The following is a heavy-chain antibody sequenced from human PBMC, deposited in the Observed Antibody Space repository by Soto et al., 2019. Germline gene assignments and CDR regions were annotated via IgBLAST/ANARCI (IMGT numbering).Heavy chain of an antibody. CDR2: ISGSGGST. Sequence: PGGSLRLSCAASGFTFSSYAMSWGGEAPGKGLEWVSAISGSGGSTYYADSVKGRFTISRDNSKNTLYLQMNSLRAEDTAVYYCAKLSSKNYDFWSGRYGMDVWGQGTTVTVSS. CDR3: AKLSSKNYDFWSGRYGMDV. D-gene: IGHD3-3*01. V-gene: IGHV3-23*01. CDR1: GFTFSSYA. J-gene: IGHJ6*02.